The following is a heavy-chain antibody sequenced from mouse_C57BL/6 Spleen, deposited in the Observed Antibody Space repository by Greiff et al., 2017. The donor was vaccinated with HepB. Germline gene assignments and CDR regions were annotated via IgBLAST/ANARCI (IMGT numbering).Heavy chain of an antibody. J-gene: IGHJ2*01. CDR3: ARGYYGSTDYFDY. Sequence: QVQLQQPGAELVMPGASVKLSCKASGYTFTSYWMHWVKQRPGQGLEWIGEIDTSDSYTNYNQKFKGKSTLTVDKSSSTAYMQLSSLTSEDSAVYYCARGYYGSTDYFDYWGQGTTLTVSS. CDR2: IDTSDSYT. D-gene: IGHD1-1*01. CDR1: GYTFTSYW. V-gene: IGHV1-69*01.